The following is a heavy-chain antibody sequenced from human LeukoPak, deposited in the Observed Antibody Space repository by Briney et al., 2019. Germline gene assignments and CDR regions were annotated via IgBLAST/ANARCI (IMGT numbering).Heavy chain of an antibody. J-gene: IGHJ6*02. CDR1: GYTFTSYY. CDR3: ARDTGWELLNYYYYYGMDV. CDR2: INPSGGST. D-gene: IGHD1-26*01. V-gene: IGHV1-46*01. Sequence: GASVKVSCKASGYTFTSYYMHWVRQAPGQGLEWMGIINPSGGSTSYAQKFQGRVTMTRGTSTSTVYMELSSLGSEDTAVYYCARDTGWELLNYYYYYGMDVWGQGTTVTVSS.